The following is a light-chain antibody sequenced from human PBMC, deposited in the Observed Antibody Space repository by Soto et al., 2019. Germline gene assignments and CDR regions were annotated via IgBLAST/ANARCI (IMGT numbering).Light chain of an antibody. J-gene: IGKJ4*01. Sequence: EIGLTQSPGTLSLSPGEGATLSCRASQSVGNSYVAWYQKKPSQAPRLLISGTYTRATGIPDRFRGSGSGTDFTLTITSLEPEDFAVYYCQQWRSSPLTFGAGTKIEIK. V-gene: IGKV3-20*01. CDR1: QSVGNSY. CDR3: QQWRSSPLT. CDR2: GTY.